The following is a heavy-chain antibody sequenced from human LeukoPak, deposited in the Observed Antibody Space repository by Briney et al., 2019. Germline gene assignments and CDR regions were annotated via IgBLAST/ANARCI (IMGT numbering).Heavy chain of an antibody. CDR3: ARDLLYSSSWYGIDY. D-gene: IGHD6-13*01. Sequence: SVKVSCKASGGTFSSYAISWVRQAPGQGLEWMGGIIPISGTANYAQKFQGRVTITADESTSTAYMELSSLRSEDTAVYYCARDLLYSSSWYGIDYWGQGTLVTVSS. J-gene: IGHJ4*02. CDR2: IIPISGTA. V-gene: IGHV1-69*13. CDR1: GGTFSSYA.